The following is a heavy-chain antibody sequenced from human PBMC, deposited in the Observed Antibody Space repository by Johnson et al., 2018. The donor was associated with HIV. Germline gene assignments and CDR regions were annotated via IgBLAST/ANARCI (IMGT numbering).Heavy chain of an antibody. J-gene: IGHJ3*02. CDR2: IWYDGSNK. CDR1: GFIFSSYG. CDR3: AKDRARAELPGDDAFDI. D-gene: IGHD1-7*01. Sequence: QVQLVESGGGVVQPGRSLRLSCAASGFIFSSYGMHWVRQAPGKGLEWVAVIWYDGSNKYYADSVKGRFTISRDNSKNTLYLQMNSLRAEDTAVYYCAKDRARAELPGDDAFDIWGQGTMVTVSS. V-gene: IGHV3-33*06.